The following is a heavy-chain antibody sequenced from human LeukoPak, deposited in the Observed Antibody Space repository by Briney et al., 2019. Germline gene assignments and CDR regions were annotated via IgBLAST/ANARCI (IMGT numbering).Heavy chain of an antibody. CDR1: GYTFASYD. Sequence: ASVKVSCKASGYTFASYDMNWVRQATGQGLEWMGWMNPNSGNTGYAQKFQGRVTMTRNTSISTAYMELSSLRSEDTAVYYCARDDADFWSGYSDPWGQGTLVTVSS. J-gene: IGHJ5*02. D-gene: IGHD3-3*01. V-gene: IGHV1-8*01. CDR3: ARDDADFWSGYSDP. CDR2: MNPNSGNT.